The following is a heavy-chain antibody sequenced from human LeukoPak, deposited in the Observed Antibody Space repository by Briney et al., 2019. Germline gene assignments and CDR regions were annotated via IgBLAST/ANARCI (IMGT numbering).Heavy chain of an antibody. Sequence: SETLSLTCTVSGGSIRSYYWSWIRQPPGKGLEWIGYIYYSGSTNYNPSLKSRVTISVDTSKNQFSLKLSSVTAADTAVYYCARGPYGDYDIDWFDPWGQGTLVTVSS. J-gene: IGHJ5*02. CDR3: ARGPYGDYDIDWFDP. CDR1: GGSIRSYY. D-gene: IGHD4-17*01. V-gene: IGHV4-59*01. CDR2: IYYSGST.